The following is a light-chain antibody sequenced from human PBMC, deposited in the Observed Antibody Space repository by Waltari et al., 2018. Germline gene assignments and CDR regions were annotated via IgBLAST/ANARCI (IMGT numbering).Light chain of an antibody. V-gene: IGLV1-47*01. J-gene: IGLJ2*01. CDR1: SSNIGTNY. CDR3: AACDDSLSAVV. CDR2: RNK. Sequence: QSLLTQSPSTSGTPGQRVTISCSGSSSNIGTNYVYWYQQLPGTAPKLLITRNKQRPAGFPDRFSGSKSGTSASLAISGLRSEDEAVYYCAACDDSLSAVVFGGGTRLTVL.